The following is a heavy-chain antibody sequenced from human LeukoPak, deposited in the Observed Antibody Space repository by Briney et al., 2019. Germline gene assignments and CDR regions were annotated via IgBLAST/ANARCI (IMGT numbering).Heavy chain of an antibody. V-gene: IGHV3-30-3*01. D-gene: IGHD1-7*01. Sequence: GRSLRLSCAASGFTFSSYAMHWVRQAPGKGLEWVAVISYDGSNKYYADSVKGRFTISRDNSKNTLYLQMNSLRAEDTAIYYCARDYWWNYDYWGQGTLVTVSS. J-gene: IGHJ4*02. CDR3: ARDYWWNYDY. CDR1: GFTFSSYA. CDR2: ISYDGSNK.